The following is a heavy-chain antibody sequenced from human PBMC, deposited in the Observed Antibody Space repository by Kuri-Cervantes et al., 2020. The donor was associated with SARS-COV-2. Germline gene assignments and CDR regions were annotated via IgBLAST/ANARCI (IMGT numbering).Heavy chain of an antibody. CDR3: ARAGGLQKQYYFDY. Sequence: ASVKVSCKASGYTFTGYYMHWVRQAPGQGLEWMGWINPNSGGTNYAQKFQGRVTMTRDTSISTAYMELRSLRSDDTAVYYCARAGGLQKQYYFDYWGQGTLVTVSS. CDR2: INPNSGGT. J-gene: IGHJ4*02. V-gene: IGHV1-2*02. D-gene: IGHD4-11*01. CDR1: GYTFTGYY.